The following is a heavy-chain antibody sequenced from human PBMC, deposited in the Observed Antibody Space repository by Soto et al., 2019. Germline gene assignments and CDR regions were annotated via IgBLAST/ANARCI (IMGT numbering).Heavy chain of an antibody. CDR1: GYTFTSYG. CDR2: ISPYNGNT. V-gene: IGHV1-8*02. CDR3: AARSVWDYYYYYYMDV. J-gene: IGHJ6*03. D-gene: IGHD2-8*01. Sequence: GESLKISCKASGYTFTSYGINWVRQAPGQGLEGTGWISPYNGNTDYAQKVQGRVTMTRNTSISTAYMELSSLRSEDTAVYYCAARSVWDYYYYYYMDVWGKGTTVTVSS.